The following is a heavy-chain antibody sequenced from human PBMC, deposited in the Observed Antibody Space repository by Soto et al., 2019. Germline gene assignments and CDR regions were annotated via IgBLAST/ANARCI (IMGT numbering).Heavy chain of an antibody. J-gene: IGHJ6*02. Sequence: QVQLVESGGGVVQPGRSLRLSCAASGFTFSSYGMHWVRQAPGKGLEWVAVIWYDGSNKYYADSVKGRFTISRDNSKNTLYLQLNSLRAEDTAVYYCARDRDCTKGVCYYYYDGMDVWGQGTTVTVSS. V-gene: IGHV3-33*01. CDR2: IWYDGSNK. D-gene: IGHD2-8*01. CDR1: GFTFSSYG. CDR3: ARDRDCTKGVCYYYYDGMDV.